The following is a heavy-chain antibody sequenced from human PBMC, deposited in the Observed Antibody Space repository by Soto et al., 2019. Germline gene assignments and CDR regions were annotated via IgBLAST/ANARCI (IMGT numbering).Heavy chain of an antibody. V-gene: IGHV4-61*01. D-gene: IGHD3-16*01. J-gene: IGHJ4*02. CDR3: ARDYAYFDS. CDR1: GGSFKSGSYS. CDR2: VNHTGRT. Sequence: SETLSLTCTVSGGSFKSGSYSWCWIRQPSGKGLEWIGYVNHTGRTSYNPSLKSRVSISIDTSKNQFHLNLHSMTAADPAAYFCARDYAYFDSWGQGTLVTVSS.